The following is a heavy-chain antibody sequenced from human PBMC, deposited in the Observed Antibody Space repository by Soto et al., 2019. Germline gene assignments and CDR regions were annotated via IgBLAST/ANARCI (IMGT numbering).Heavy chain of an antibody. V-gene: IGHV1-18*01. Sequence: GASVKVSCKASGYTFTSYGISWVRQAPGQGREWMGWISAYNGNTNYAQKLQGRVTMTTDTSTSTAYMELRSLRSDDTAVYYCARDTQKEVVPAAITWFAPWGQGTLVTVSS. D-gene: IGHD2-2*01. J-gene: IGHJ5*02. CDR2: ISAYNGNT. CDR3: ARDTQKEVVPAAITWFAP. CDR1: GYTFTSYG.